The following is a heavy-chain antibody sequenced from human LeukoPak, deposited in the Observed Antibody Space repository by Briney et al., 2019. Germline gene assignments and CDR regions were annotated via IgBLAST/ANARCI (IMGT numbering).Heavy chain of an antibody. V-gene: IGHV1-18*01. Sequence: ASVKVSCKASGYTFTSYDINWVRQATGQGLEWMGWISAYNGNTNYAQKFQGRVTMTTDTSTSTAYMELRSLRSDDTAVYYCARRVVRGVFYYMDVWGKGTTVTISS. CDR3: ARRVVRGVFYYMDV. CDR1: GYTFTSYD. CDR2: ISAYNGNT. D-gene: IGHD3-10*01. J-gene: IGHJ6*03.